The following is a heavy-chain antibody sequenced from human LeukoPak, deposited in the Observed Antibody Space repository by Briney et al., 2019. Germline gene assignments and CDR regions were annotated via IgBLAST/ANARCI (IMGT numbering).Heavy chain of an antibody. CDR2: INSDGSAT. CDR1: GFPFSSYW. V-gene: IGHV3-74*01. CDR3: VRGVGGSSYLDY. Sequence: GGSLRLSCAASGFPFSSYWMHWVRQVPGKGLLWVSRINSDGSATIYADSVRGRFTISRDNAKNTLYLQMSGLRVEDTAVYYCVRGVGGSSYLDYWGQGALVTVSS. D-gene: IGHD3-16*01. J-gene: IGHJ4*02.